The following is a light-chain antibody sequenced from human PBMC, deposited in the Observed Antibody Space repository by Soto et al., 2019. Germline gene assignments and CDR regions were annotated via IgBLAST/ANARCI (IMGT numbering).Light chain of an antibody. CDR2: GAS. CDR1: ETISHY. CDR3: QQSYSTPLT. Sequence: IPMTQSPSSLSASVGDRVTITCRASETISHYLNWYQQKPGKAPKLLIYGASKLQSGVPSRFSGSGSGTDFTLTITSLQTEDFATYYCQQSYSTPLTFGGGTKVEIK. V-gene: IGKV1-39*01. J-gene: IGKJ4*01.